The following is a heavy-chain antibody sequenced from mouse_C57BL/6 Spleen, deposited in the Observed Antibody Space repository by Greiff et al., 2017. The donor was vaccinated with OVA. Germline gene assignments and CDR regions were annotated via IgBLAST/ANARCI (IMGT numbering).Heavy chain of an antibody. J-gene: IGHJ3*01. CDR1: GYTFTDYE. CDR2: IDPETGGT. CDR3: TRPVWFAY. V-gene: IGHV1-15*01. Sequence: VQVVESGAELVRPGASVTLSCKASGYTFTDYEMHWVKQTPVHGLEWIGAIDPETGGTAYNQKFKGKAILTADKSSSTAYMELRSLTSEDSAVYYCTRPVWFAYWGQGTLVTVSA.